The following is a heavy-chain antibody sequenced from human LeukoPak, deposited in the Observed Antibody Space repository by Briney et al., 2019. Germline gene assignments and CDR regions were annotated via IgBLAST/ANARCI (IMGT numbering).Heavy chain of an antibody. V-gene: IGHV4-59*01. J-gene: IGHJ1*01. D-gene: IGHD3-22*01. Sequence: ASETLSLTCTVSGGSISTYYWSWIRQSPGKGLEWIGYIFYSGSTNYNPSLKSRVTISVDTSKNQFSLKLSSVTAADTALYYCARGNSYYDSSGYFPWESFQHWGQGTLVTVSS. CDR3: ARGNSYYDSSGYFPWESFQH. CDR1: GGSISTYY. CDR2: IFYSGST.